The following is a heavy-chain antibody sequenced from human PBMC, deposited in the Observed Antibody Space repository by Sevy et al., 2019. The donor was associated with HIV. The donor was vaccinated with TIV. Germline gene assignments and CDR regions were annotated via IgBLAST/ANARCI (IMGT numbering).Heavy chain of an antibody. CDR1: GGSFSGYY. Sequence: SETLSLTCAVYGGSFSGYYWTWIRQPPGKGLEWFGEINHSGSTNYNPSLKSRVTISVDTSKNQFSLKLSSVTAADTAVYYCARVKGIAAAGLLYYGMDVWGQGTTVTVSS. CDR3: ARVKGIAAAGLLYYGMDV. D-gene: IGHD6-13*01. V-gene: IGHV4-34*01. J-gene: IGHJ6*02. CDR2: INHSGST.